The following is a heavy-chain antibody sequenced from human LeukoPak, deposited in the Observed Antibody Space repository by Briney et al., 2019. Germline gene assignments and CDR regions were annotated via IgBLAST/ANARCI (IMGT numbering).Heavy chain of an antibody. Sequence: GASVKVSCKASGYTFTSYGISWVRQAPGQGHEWMGWISAYNGNTNYAQKLQGRVTMTTDTSTSTAYMELRSLRSDDTAVYYCARDFDDILTGSADYWGQGTLVTVSS. D-gene: IGHD3-9*01. CDR2: ISAYNGNT. CDR3: ARDFDDILTGSADY. V-gene: IGHV1-18*01. CDR1: GYTFTSYG. J-gene: IGHJ4*02.